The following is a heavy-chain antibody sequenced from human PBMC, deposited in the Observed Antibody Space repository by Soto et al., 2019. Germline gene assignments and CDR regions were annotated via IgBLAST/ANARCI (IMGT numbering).Heavy chain of an antibody. V-gene: IGHV3-53*01. CDR3: VQTTGWPGFDF. CDR2: IYGGGTT. D-gene: IGHD6-19*01. J-gene: IGHJ4*02. Sequence: EVQLVESGGGLIQPGGSLRLSCAASGFTVSSKYMTWVRQAPGKGLEWVSVIYGGGTTYYADSVKGRFTISRDNSKNTLSLQMNSLRAEDTAVYYCVQTTGWPGFDFWGQGTLGTVSS. CDR1: GFTVSSKY.